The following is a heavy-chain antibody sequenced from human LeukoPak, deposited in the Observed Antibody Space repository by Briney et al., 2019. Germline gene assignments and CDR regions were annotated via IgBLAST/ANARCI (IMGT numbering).Heavy chain of an antibody. CDR1: GYTFTGYY. Sequence: ASVKVSCRASGYTFTGYYMRWVRQAPGQGLEWMGWINPNSGGTNYAQKFQGRVTMTRDTSISTAYMELSRLRSDDTAVYYCAKLTGYYFDYWGQGTLVTVSS. CDR3: AKLTGYYFDY. J-gene: IGHJ4*02. V-gene: IGHV1-2*02. CDR2: INPNSGGT. D-gene: IGHD7-27*01.